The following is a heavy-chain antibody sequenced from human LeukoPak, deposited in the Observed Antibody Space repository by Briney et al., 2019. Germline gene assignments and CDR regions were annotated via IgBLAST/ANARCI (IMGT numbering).Heavy chain of an antibody. CDR1: GLTFSSYW. CDR3: AKDFEYNYGYFDS. J-gene: IGHJ4*02. V-gene: IGHV3-74*01. CDR2: INSDGSTT. Sequence: GGSLRLSCAASGLTFSSYWMHWVRQAPGKGLVWVSRINSDGSTTTYADSVKGRFTISRDNSKNTLYLQMNSLRAEDTAVYYCAKDFEYNYGYFDSWGQGTLVTVSS. D-gene: IGHD5-18*01.